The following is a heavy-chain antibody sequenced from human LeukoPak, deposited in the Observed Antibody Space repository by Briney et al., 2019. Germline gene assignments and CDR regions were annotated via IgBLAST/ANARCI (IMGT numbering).Heavy chain of an antibody. CDR3: ARRPEAFDI. J-gene: IGHJ3*02. CDR1: GFTFSSYE. V-gene: IGHV3-21*01. CDR2: ISSSSSYI. Sequence: GGSLRLSCAASGFTFSSYEMNWVRQAPGKGLEWVSSISSSSSYIYYADSVKGRFTISRDNAKSSLYLQMNSLRAEDTAVYYCARRPEAFDIWGQGTMVTVSS.